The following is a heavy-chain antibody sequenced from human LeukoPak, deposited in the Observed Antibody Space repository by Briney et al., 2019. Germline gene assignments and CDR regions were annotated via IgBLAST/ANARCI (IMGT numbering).Heavy chain of an antibody. D-gene: IGHD2-2*01. V-gene: IGHV3-11*03. Sequence: GGSLRLSCAASGFTFSDYYMSWIRQAPGKGLEWGSYISIISSYTNYADSVKGRFTIYRDNAKNSLYLQMNSLRAEDTAVYYCARSRYCSSTSCPDWYFDLWGRGTLVTVSS. CDR2: ISIISSYT. CDR1: GFTFSDYY. J-gene: IGHJ2*01. CDR3: ARSRYCSSTSCPDWYFDL.